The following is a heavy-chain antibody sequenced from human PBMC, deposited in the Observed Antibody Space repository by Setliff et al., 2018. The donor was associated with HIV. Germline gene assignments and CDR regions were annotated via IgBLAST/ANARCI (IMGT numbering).Heavy chain of an antibody. CDR1: GFIFSRYE. CDR3: AREVGAPDYFDS. V-gene: IGHV3-48*03. D-gene: IGHD1-26*01. J-gene: IGHJ4*02. Sequence: GESLTLSCAVSGFIFSRYEMNWVRQAPGKGLEWISYISSSGNDVKYADSVKGRFTISRDNAKNSLYLQLNSLRADDTSVYYCAREVGAPDYFDSWGQGTLVTVSS. CDR2: ISSSGNDV.